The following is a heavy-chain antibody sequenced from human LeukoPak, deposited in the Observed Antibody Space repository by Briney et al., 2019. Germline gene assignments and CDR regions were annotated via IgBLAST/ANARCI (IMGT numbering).Heavy chain of an antibody. Sequence: PSETLSLTCTVSGGSISSSSYYWGWIRQPPGKGLEWIGSIYYSGSTYYNPSLKSRVTISVDTSKNQFSLKLRSVTAADTAVYYCARGSPTYYDFWSGYSGGDAFDIWGQGTMVTVSS. J-gene: IGHJ3*02. D-gene: IGHD3-3*01. CDR2: IYYSGST. CDR3: ARGSPTYYDFWSGYSGGDAFDI. CDR1: GGSISSSSYY. V-gene: IGHV4-39*07.